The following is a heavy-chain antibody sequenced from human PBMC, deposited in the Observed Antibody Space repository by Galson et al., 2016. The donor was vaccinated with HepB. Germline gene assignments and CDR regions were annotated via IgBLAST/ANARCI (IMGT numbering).Heavy chain of an antibody. V-gene: IGHV3-48*03. CDR3: ASTLSPGGRDY. CDR2: ISSSGKTI. CDR1: GFTFSNYE. Sequence: SLRLSCAASGFTFSNYEMNWVRQAPGKGLEWVSYISSSGKTIYYADSVKGRFTISRDNANNSLYLQMTSLRADDTAVYYCASTLSPGGRDYWGQGILVTVSS. J-gene: IGHJ4*02. D-gene: IGHD2/OR15-2a*01.